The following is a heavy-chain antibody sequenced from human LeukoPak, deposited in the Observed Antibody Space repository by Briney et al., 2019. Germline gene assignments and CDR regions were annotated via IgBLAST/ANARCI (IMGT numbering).Heavy chain of an antibody. Sequence: PGGSLRLSCAASGFTFSNYGMSWVRQAPGKGLEWVASIKQDGSEKFYVDSVKGRFTISRDNAKNSLYLQMNSLRDEDTAVYYCVRVKSSAFDYWGQGTLVTVSS. CDR1: GFTFSNYG. V-gene: IGHV3-7*01. CDR2: IKQDGSEK. D-gene: IGHD3-3*02. CDR3: VRVKSSAFDY. J-gene: IGHJ4*02.